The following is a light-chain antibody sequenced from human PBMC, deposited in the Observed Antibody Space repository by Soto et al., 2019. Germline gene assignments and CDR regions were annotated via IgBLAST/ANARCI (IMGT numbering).Light chain of an antibody. J-gene: IGLJ2*01. CDR1: SSDVGGYNY. CDR2: DVS. V-gene: IGLV2-14*01. Sequence: QSALTQPASVSGSPGQSITISCTGTSSDVGGYNYVYWYQQHPGKAPKLMIYDVSDRPSGVSSRFSGSKSGNTASLTISGLQAEDEADYYCSSYTSRSTLVFGGGTKLTVL. CDR3: SSYTSRSTLV.